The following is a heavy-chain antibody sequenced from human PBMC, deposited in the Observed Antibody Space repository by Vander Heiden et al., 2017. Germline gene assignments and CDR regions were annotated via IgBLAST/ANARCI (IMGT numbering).Heavy chain of an antibody. CDR3: ASLPRVTPFDY. CDR1: GGSISSSSYY. CDR2: IYYSGST. J-gene: IGHJ4*02. V-gene: IGHV4-39*01. Sequence: QLQLQESGPGLVQPSETLSLTCTVSGGSISSSSYYWGWIRQPPGKGLEWIGSIYYSGSTYYNPSLKSRVTISVDTSKNQFSLKLSSVTAADTAVYYCASLPRVTPFDYWGQGTLVTVSS. D-gene: IGHD2-21*02.